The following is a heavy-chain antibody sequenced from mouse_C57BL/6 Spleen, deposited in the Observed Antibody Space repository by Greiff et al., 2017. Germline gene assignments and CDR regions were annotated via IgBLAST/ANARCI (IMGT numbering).Heavy chain of an antibody. CDR3: ARRIYYYGSRAYWDFED. Sequence: KQRPGQGLEWIGDIYPGSGSTNYNEKFKSKATLTVDTSSSTAYIQLSSLTSEDSAVYYCARRIYYYGSRAYWDFEDWGTGTTVTVSS. D-gene: IGHD1-1*01. J-gene: IGHJ1*03. CDR2: IYPGSGST. V-gene: IGHV1-55*01.